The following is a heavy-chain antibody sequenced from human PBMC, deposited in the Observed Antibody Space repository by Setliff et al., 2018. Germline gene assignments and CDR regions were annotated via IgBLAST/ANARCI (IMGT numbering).Heavy chain of an antibody. Sequence: ASVKVSCKASGFTLTSYPIHWVRQAPGQRLEWMGWINPDNGNRKYSQRFQGRVTITRDTSTSTVFLELSTLRSEDTAVYYCTRDFLGATASFDIWGQGTMVTVSS. V-gene: IGHV1-3*01. J-gene: IGHJ3*02. CDR2: INPDNGNR. CDR1: GFTLTSYP. CDR3: TRDFLGATASFDI. D-gene: IGHD3-3*01.